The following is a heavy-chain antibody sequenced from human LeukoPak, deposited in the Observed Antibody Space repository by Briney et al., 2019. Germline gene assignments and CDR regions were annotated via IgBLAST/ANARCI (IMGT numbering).Heavy chain of an antibody. CDR3: AREDTAMDRLVDY. Sequence: GGSLRLSCAASGFTFSDYYMSWIRQAPGKGLEWVSYISSSGSTISYADSVKGRFTISRDNAKNSLYLQMNSLRAEDTAVYYCAREDTAMDRLVDYWGQGTLVTVSS. J-gene: IGHJ4*02. CDR1: GFTFSDYY. CDR2: ISSSGSTI. V-gene: IGHV3-11*04. D-gene: IGHD5-18*01.